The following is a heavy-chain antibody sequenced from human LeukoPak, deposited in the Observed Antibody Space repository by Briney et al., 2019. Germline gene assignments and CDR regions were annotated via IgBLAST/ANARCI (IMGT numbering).Heavy chain of an antibody. CDR2: INPSGGST. J-gene: IGHJ4*02. CDR3: ARDPPPYYDFPDY. V-gene: IGHV1-46*01. D-gene: IGHD3-3*01. CDR1: GYTFTSYY. Sequence: EASVTVSFKATGYTFTSYYMHWVRQAPGQGLEWMGIINPSGGSTSYAQKFQGRVTMTRDTSTSTVYVELSSLRSEDTAVYYCARDPPPYYDFPDYWGQGTLVTVSS.